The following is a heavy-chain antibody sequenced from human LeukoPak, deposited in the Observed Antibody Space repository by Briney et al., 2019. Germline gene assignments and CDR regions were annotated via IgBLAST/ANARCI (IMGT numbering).Heavy chain of an antibody. CDR2: ISYDGFDK. V-gene: IGHV3-30*03. Sequence: PGRSLRLSCAASGFTFSNFGMHWVRQAPGKGLEWVAVISYDGFDKYYADSVKGRFTISRDNSKNTMYLQMNSLRAEDTAVYYCARDAGRQSTTWYSDYWGQGTLVTVSS. D-gene: IGHD6-13*01. CDR1: GFTFSNFG. J-gene: IGHJ4*02. CDR3: ARDAGRQSTTWYSDY.